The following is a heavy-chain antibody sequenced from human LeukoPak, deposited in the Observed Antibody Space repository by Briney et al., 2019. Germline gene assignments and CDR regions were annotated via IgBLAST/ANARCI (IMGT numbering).Heavy chain of an antibody. CDR1: GGSFSGYY. CDR2: INHSGST. V-gene: IGHV4-34*01. CDR3: ARGGEPRTHYYYYYMDV. D-gene: IGHD3-10*01. Sequence: SETLSLTCAVYGGSFSGYYWSWIRQPPGKGLEWIGEINHSGSTNYNPSLKSRVTISVDTSKNQFSLKLSSVTAADTAVYYCARGGEPRTHYYYYYMDVWGKGTTVTVSS. J-gene: IGHJ6*03.